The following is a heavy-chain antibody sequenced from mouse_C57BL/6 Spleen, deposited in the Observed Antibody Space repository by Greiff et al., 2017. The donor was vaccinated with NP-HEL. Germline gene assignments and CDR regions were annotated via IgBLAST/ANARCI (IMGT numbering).Heavy chain of an antibody. CDR2: INPSTGGT. D-gene: IGHD1-1*01. J-gene: IGHJ3*01. CDR3: ALTGFAY. V-gene: IGHV1-42*01. Sequence: VQLQQSGPELVKPGASVKISCKASGYSFTGYYMNWVKQSPEKSLEWIGEINPSTGGTTYNQKFKAKATLTVDKSSSTAYMQLKSLTSEDSAVYYCALTGFAYWGQGTLVTVSA. CDR1: GYSFTGYY.